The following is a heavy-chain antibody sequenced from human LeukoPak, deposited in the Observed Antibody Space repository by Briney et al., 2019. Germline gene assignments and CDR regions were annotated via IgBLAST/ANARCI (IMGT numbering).Heavy chain of an antibody. CDR3: ARPRIYLWSPHFDF. Sequence: GGSLRLSCAASGFTFSTSWMSWVRQAPGKGLEWVANIREDGSEKYYVDSVKGRFTISRDNDKNALHLQLDRLRVGETAGFYCARPRIYLWSPHFDFWGQGVLVTVSS. CDR2: IREDGSEK. V-gene: IGHV3-7*02. J-gene: IGHJ4*02. CDR1: GFTFSTSW. D-gene: IGHD3-10*01.